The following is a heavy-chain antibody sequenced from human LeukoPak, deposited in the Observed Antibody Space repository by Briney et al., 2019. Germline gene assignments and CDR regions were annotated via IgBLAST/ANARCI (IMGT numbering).Heavy chain of an antibody. CDR3: AREGCYGSGSPPSLYFDY. J-gene: IGHJ4*02. Sequence: GGSLRLSCAASGFTFSSYAMHWVRQAPGKGLEWVAVISYDGSNKYYADSVKGRFTISRDNSRSTLYLQMNSLRPEDTAIYYCAREGCYGSGSPPSLYFDYWGQGTLVTVSS. CDR1: GFTFSSYA. V-gene: IGHV3-30-3*01. CDR2: ISYDGSNK. D-gene: IGHD3-10*01.